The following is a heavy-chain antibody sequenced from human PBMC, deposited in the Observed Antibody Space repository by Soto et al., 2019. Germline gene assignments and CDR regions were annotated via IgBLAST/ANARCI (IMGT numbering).Heavy chain of an antibody. Sequence: EVQLVESGGGLVKPAGSLRLSCAASGFTFSSYSMNWVRQAPGKGLEWVSSISSSSSYIYYADSVKGRFTISRDNAKNSLYLQMNSLRAEDTAVYYCAREGRYSYGHDYWGQGTLVTVSS. J-gene: IGHJ4*02. CDR3: AREGRYSYGHDY. CDR1: GFTFSSYS. CDR2: ISSSSSYI. V-gene: IGHV3-21*01. D-gene: IGHD5-18*01.